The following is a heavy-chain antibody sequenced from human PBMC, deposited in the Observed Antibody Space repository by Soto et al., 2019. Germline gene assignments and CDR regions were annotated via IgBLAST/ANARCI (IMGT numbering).Heavy chain of an antibody. CDR2: IFPRDSDT. V-gene: IGHV5-51*01. J-gene: IGHJ5*02. Sequence: GESLKISGKGSGYIFTTYWIGWVRQMPGKGLEWMGIIFPRDSDTTYSPSFQGQVTISSDKSISTAYLQWTSLKASDTAMYYCARIPRRSLPTAEDLASWGQG. CDR1: GYIFTTYW. D-gene: IGHD6-13*01. CDR3: ARIPRRSLPTAEDLAS.